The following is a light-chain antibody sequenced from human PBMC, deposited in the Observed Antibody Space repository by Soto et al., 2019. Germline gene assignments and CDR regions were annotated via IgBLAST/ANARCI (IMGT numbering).Light chain of an antibody. V-gene: IGKV3-20*01. Sequence: EIVLTQSPGTLSLSPGERATLSCRASQSVSSSYLAWYQQKPGQAPRLLIYGASSRATGIPGRFSGSGSGTDFTLTISRLETEDFAVYYCQQYGSSPMYTFGQGTKLEIQ. J-gene: IGKJ2*01. CDR1: QSVSSSY. CDR3: QQYGSSPMYT. CDR2: GAS.